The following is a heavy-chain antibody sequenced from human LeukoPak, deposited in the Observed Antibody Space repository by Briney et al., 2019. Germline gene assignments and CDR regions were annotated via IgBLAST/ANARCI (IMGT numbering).Heavy chain of an antibody. CDR1: GFTFSNYA. J-gene: IGHJ4*02. CDR3: PRQSYASGWNPFDY. D-gene: IGHD6-19*01. V-gene: IGHV3-23*01. Sequence: GGSLRLSCAASGFTFSNYAMSWVRQAPGKGLEWVSTISGGGITTYYADSAKGRFTISRDDSKNTMFLQMNSLRADDTAVYYCPRQSYASGWNPFDYWGQGILVTVSS. CDR2: ISGGGITT.